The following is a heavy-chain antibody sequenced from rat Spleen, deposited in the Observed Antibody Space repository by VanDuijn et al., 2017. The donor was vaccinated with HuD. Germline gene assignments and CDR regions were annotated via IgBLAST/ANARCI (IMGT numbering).Heavy chain of an antibody. CDR2: ISSGDGSGYSGA. D-gene: IGHD1-1*01. Sequence: EVQLVESGGGLVQPGRSLKLSCAASGFTFSDYGVAWVRQAPTTGLEWVATISSGDGSGYSGAYYRDSVTGRVTISRDHAKNALYLQMDRLRSEDTATYYCARRGTTVDYWGQGVMVTVSS. J-gene: IGHJ2*01. V-gene: IGHV5-29*01. CDR1: GFTFSDYG. CDR3: ARRGTTVDY.